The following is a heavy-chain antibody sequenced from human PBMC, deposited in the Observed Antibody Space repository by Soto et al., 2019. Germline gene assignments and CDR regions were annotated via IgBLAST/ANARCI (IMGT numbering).Heavy chain of an antibody. CDR2: IHPNTGGT. Sequence: QVKLVQSGAEVRKPGASVKVSCKASGYPSTNSYMHWVRQAPGQGLEWMGWIHPNTGGTNYAQKFQGRVTMTRDTSVSTVYMELNRLTSDDTAIYFCASDFRTRGWFRQAGNFAMDVWGQGTTVTVS. J-gene: IGHJ6*02. CDR3: ASDFRTRGWFRQAGNFAMDV. V-gene: IGHV1-2*02. CDR1: GYPSTNSY. D-gene: IGHD6-19*01.